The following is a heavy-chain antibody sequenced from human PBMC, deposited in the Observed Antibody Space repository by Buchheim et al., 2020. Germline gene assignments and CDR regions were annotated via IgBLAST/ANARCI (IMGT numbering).Heavy chain of an antibody. V-gene: IGHV3-23*01. J-gene: IGHJ4*02. Sequence: EVQLLESGGGLVQPGGSLRLACTASGFTFKNYAMNWVRQAPGKGLEWVSAIGGIGGSTFYADSVKGRFTISRDNSKNTLYLQMNSLGVEDTAVYCCAKEQGQMTDWSRGYFDNWGQGTL. CDR3: AKEQGQMTDWSRGYFDN. CDR2: IGGIGGST. D-gene: IGHD3-9*01. CDR1: GFTFKNYA.